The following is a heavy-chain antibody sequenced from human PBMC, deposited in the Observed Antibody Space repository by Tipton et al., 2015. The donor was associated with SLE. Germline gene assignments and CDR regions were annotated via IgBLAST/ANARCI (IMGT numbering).Heavy chain of an antibody. V-gene: IGHV3-49*04. J-gene: IGHJ3*02. CDR2: IRSKAYGGTT. CDR3: TRDEDIVVVVAAKDAFDI. CDR1: GFTFSSYG. Sequence: SLRLSCAASGFTFSSYGMHWVRQAPGKGLEWVGFIRSKAYGGTTEYAASVKGRFTISRDDSKSIAYLQMNSLKTEDTAVYYCTRDEDIVVVVAAKDAFDIWGQGTMVTVSS. D-gene: IGHD2-15*01.